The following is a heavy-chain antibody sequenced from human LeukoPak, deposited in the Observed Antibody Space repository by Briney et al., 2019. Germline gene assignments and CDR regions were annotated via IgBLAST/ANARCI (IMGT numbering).Heavy chain of an antibody. J-gene: IGHJ4*02. Sequence: GGSLRLSCAGSGFTFSSYEMNWVRQAPGKGLEWVSYISSSGRAIYYADSVKGRFTISRDSAKNSLDLQMNSLRVEDTAVYYCARRAIAEGFDYWGQGTLVTVSS. D-gene: IGHD6-13*01. CDR3: ARRAIAEGFDY. V-gene: IGHV3-48*03. CDR2: ISSSGRAI. CDR1: GFTFSSYE.